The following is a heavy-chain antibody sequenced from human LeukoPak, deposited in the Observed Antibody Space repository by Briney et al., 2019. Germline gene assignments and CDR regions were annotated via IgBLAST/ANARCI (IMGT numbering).Heavy chain of an antibody. J-gene: IGHJ6*03. V-gene: IGHV6-1*01. CDR2: TYYRSKWYN. CDR3: ARNGYSYGYYYYYYMDV. Sequence: SQTLSLTCAISGDSVSSNSAAWNWIRQSPSRGLEWLGRTYYRSKWYNDYAVSVKSRITINPDTSKNQFSLQLNSATPEDTAVYYCARNGYSYGYYYYYYMDVWGKGTTVTVSS. D-gene: IGHD5-18*01. CDR1: GDSVSSNSAA.